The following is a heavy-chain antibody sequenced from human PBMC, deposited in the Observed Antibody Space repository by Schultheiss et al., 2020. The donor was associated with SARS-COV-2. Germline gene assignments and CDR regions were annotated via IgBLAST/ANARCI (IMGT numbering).Heavy chain of an antibody. CDR2: ISGSGGST. D-gene: IGHD3-16*01. Sequence: GGSLRLSCAASGFTFSSYAMSWVRQAPGKGLEWVSAISGSGGSTHYADSVKGRFTISRDNSKNTLSLQMNSLRAEDTAVYSCARSLGAYYYYGMDVWGQGTTVTVSS. V-gene: IGHV3-23*01. J-gene: IGHJ6*02. CDR1: GFTFSSYA. CDR3: ARSLGAYYYYGMDV.